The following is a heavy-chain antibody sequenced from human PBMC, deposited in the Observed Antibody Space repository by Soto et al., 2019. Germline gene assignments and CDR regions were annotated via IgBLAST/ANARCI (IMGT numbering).Heavy chain of an antibody. J-gene: IGHJ6*02. CDR3: ARNNRSYYNYYYGMDV. V-gene: IGHV1-69*06. Sequence: QVQLVQSGAEVRKLGSSVKVSCKASGGTFSSYAISWVRQAPGQGLEWMGGIIPIFGTANYAQKFQGRVTITADKSTSTAYMELSSLRSEDTAVYYCARNNRSYYNYYYGMDVWGQGTTVTVSS. CDR1: GGTFSSYA. D-gene: IGHD1-26*01. CDR2: IIPIFGTA.